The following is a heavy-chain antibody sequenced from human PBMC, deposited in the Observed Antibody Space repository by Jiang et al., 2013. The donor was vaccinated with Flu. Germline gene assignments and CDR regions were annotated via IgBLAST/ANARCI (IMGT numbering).Heavy chain of an antibody. CDR3: AREGRAVAGTSESTTSYYYYYYMDV. J-gene: IGHJ6*03. CDR1: GFTFSSYS. CDR2: ISSSSSYI. Sequence: GFTFSSYSMNWVRQAPGKGLEWVSSISSSSSYIYYADSVKGRFTISRDNAKNSLYLQMNSLRAEDTAVYYCAREGRAVAGTSESTTSYYYYYYMDVWGKGTTVTVSS. V-gene: IGHV3-21*01. D-gene: IGHD6-19*01.